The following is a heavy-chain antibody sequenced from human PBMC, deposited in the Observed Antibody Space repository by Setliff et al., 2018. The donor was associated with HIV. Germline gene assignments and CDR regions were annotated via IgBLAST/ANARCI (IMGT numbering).Heavy chain of an antibody. CDR1: GYTFTTYA. J-gene: IGHJ4*02. CDR3: ARGPFRAHPLGGYPDY. Sequence: ASVKVSCKASGYTFTTYAIHWVRQAPGQRLEWMGWINAGNGLTKYSQKFQDRVTLTRDTSASTAYMGLSSLRSEDTAVYYCARGPFRAHPLGGYPDYWGQGSLVTVS. CDR2: INAGNGLT. D-gene: IGHD3-16*02. V-gene: IGHV1-3*01.